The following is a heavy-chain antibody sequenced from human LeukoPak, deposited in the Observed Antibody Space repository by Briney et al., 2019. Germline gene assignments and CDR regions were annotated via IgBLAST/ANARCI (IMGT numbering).Heavy chain of an antibody. J-gene: IGHJ5*02. V-gene: IGHV1-2*02. CDR2: INPNSGGT. Sequence: ASVKVSFKASGYTFTSYDINWVRQATGQGLEWMGWINPNSGGTNYAQKFQGRVTMTRDTSISTASMELSRLTSDDTAVYYCAREVVAWGMNWFDPWGQGTLVTVSS. CDR3: AREVVAWGMNWFDP. D-gene: IGHD3-16*01. CDR1: GYTFTSYD.